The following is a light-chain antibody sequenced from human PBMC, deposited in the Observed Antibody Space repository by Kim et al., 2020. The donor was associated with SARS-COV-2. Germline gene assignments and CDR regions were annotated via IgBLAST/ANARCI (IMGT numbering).Light chain of an antibody. J-gene: IGKJ4*01. CDR3: QQYGSSPPLT. CDR2: GAA. V-gene: IGKV3-20*01. CDR1: QSVSSSY. Sequence: PGERATLSCRARQSVSSSYLAWYQQKPGQAPRLLIYGAASRATGIPDRFSGSGSGTDFTLTISRLEPEDFAVYYCQQYGSSPPLTFGGGTKVDIK.